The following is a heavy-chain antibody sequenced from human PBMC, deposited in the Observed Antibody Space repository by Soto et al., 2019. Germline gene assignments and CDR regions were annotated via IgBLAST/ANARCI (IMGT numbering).Heavy chain of an antibody. CDR1: GGSISSGGYY. CDR2: IYYSGST. V-gene: IGHV4-31*03. D-gene: IGHD3-10*01. J-gene: IGHJ4*02. CDR3: ARVLFGEADGSGSYQLPFDY. Sequence: PSETLSLTCTVSGGSISSGGYYWSWIRQHPGKGLEWIGYIYYSGSTYYNPSLKSRVTISVDTSKNQFSLKLSSVTAADTAVYYCARVLFGEADGSGSYQLPFDYWGQGTLVTVSS.